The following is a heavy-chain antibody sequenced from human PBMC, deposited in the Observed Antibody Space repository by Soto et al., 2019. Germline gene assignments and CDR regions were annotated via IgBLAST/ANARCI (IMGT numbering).Heavy chain of an antibody. CDR3: ARHGAPITIFGVVTHMIKNNWFDP. Sequence: SETLSLTCTVSGGSISSYCWSWIRQPPGKGLEWIGYIYYSGSTNYNPSLKSRVTISVDTSKNQFSLKLSSVTAADTAVYYCARHGAPITIFGVVTHMIKNNWFDPWGQGTLVTVSS. CDR2: IYYSGST. D-gene: IGHD3-3*01. J-gene: IGHJ5*02. V-gene: IGHV4-59*08. CDR1: GGSISSYC.